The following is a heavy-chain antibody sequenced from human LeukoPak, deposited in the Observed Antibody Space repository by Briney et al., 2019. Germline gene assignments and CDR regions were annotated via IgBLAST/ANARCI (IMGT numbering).Heavy chain of an antibody. V-gene: IGHV4-59*08. J-gene: IGHJ5*02. CDR2: IYYSGST. CDR3: ARHRAATINWFDP. CDR1: GGSISSYY. Sequence: SETLSLTCTVSGGSISSYYWSWVRQPPGKGLEWIGYIYYSGSTNYNPSLKSRVTISVDTSKNQFSLKLSSVTAADTAVYYCARHRAATINWFDPWGQGTLVTVSS. D-gene: IGHD2-15*01.